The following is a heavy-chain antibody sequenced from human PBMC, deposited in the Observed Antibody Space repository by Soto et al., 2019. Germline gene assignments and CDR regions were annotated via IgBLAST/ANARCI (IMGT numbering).Heavy chain of an antibody. J-gene: IGHJ4*02. Sequence: TLSLTCTVSGGSVSSGGYYWSWIRQHPGTGLEWIGYIYYSGTTYFNPSLKSRASMSLDTSKNEFSLKLTSVTAADTAVYYCARRALPQCINGVCYKDGFWDYWGQGALVTVSS. CDR3: ARRALPQCINGVCYKDGFWDY. D-gene: IGHD2-8*01. V-gene: IGHV4-31*03. CDR2: IYYSGTT. CDR1: GGSVSSGGYY.